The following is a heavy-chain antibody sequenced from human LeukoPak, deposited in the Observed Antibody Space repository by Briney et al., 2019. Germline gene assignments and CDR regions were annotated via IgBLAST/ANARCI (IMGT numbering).Heavy chain of an antibody. V-gene: IGHV3-23*01. D-gene: IGHD1-1*01. CDR2: ISGSGGNT. CDR3: AKDTDWSYFDY. CDR1: GFTLSSYA. Sequence: GGSLRLSCAASGFTLSSYAMSWVRQAPGKGLEWVSAISGSGGNTYYADSVKGRFTISRDNSKNTLYLQMNSLRAEDTAVYYCAKDTDWSYFDYWGQGTLVTVSS. J-gene: IGHJ4*02.